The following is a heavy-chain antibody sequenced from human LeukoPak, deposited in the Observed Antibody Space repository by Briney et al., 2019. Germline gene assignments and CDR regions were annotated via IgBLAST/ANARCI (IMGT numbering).Heavy chain of an antibody. CDR2: INTNTGNL. J-gene: IGHJ1*01. D-gene: IGHD3-16*01. CDR3: ASMILAEYFQH. CDR1: GYTFTSYA. Sequence: ASVKVSCKASGYTFTSYAMNWVRQAPGQGLEWMGWINTNTGNLTYAQGFTGRFVFSLDTSVSTAYLQISSLKAEDTAVYYCASMILAEYFQHWGQGTLVTVSS. V-gene: IGHV7-4-1*02.